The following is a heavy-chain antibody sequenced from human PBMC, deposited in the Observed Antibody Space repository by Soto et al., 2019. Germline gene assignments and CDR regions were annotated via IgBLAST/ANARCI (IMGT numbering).Heavy chain of an antibody. D-gene: IGHD3-9*01. CDR2: ISPKSGGT. CDR3: ARPPGYVSDWYYFDL. CDR1: GYTFTGYY. J-gene: IGHJ4*02. Sequence: ASVKVSCKASGYTFTGYYMHWVRQAPGQGFGWMGRISPKSGGTNYAQKFQGRVTMTWDTSLNTAYMELSSLMFEDTAVYYCARPPGYVSDWYYFDLWGQGTQVTVSS. V-gene: IGHV1-2*02.